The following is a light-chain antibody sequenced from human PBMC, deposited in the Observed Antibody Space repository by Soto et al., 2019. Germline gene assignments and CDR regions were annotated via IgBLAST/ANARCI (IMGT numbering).Light chain of an antibody. Sequence: QSVLTQPASVSGSPGQSITISCTGTSSDVGGYNYVSWYQHHPGKAPKLMIFDVSNRPSGVSNRFSGSKSGNTASLTISGLQAADEADYYCSSYTASSTYVFGTGTKVTVL. J-gene: IGLJ1*01. CDR3: SSYTASSTYV. V-gene: IGLV2-14*03. CDR2: DVS. CDR1: SSDVGGYNY.